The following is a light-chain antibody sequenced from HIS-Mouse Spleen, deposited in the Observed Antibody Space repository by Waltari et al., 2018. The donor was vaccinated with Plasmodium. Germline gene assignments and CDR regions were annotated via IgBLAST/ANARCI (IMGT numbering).Light chain of an antibody. CDR2: GNS. CDR3: QSYDSSLSGYV. J-gene: IGLJ1*01. CDR1: SSNIGAGYD. V-gene: IGLV1-40*01. Sequence: QSVLTQPPSVSGAPGPRVTIPCTGRSSNIGAGYDVHWYQQLPGTAPKPLIYGNSNRPSGVPDRFSGSKSGTSASLAITGLQAEDEADYYCQSYDSSLSGYVFGTGTKVTVL.